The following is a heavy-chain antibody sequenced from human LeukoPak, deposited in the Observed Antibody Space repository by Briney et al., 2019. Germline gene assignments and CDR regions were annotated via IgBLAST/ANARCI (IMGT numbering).Heavy chain of an antibody. V-gene: IGHV1-69*13. CDR3: ARVSAGGEFYFDY. CDR1: GGTFSSYA. Sequence: ASVKVSCKASGGTFSSYAISWVRQAPGQGLEWMGGIIPIFGTANYAQKFQGRVTITADESTSTAYMKLSSLRSEDTAVYYCARVSAGGEFYFDYWGQGTLVTVSS. D-gene: IGHD1-1*01. J-gene: IGHJ4*02. CDR2: IIPIFGTA.